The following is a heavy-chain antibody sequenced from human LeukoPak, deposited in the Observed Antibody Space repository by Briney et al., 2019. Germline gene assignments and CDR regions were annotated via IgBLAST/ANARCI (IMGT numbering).Heavy chain of an antibody. CDR3: VRSDWFDP. V-gene: IGHV3-74*03. CDR2: IKNDGSRA. J-gene: IGHJ5*02. CDR1: GFTLSSNW. Sequence: GRSLRLSCAASGFTLSSNWMHWVRQAPGKGLEWVSRIKNDGSRATYADSVKGRFTISRDNARNTLYLQMSSLRAEDTAVYYCVRSDWFDPWGQGTLVTVSS.